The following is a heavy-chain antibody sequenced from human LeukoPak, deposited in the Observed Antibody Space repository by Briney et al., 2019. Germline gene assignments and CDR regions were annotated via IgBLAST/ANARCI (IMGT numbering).Heavy chain of an antibody. CDR1: GFTFSSYE. Sequence: GGSLRLSCAASGFTFSSYEMNWVRQAPGKGLEWVSYISSSGSTIYYADSVKGRFTISRDNAKNSLYLQMNSLRAEDTAVYYCASRLYGDAFDIWGQGTVVTVSS. V-gene: IGHV3-48*03. J-gene: IGHJ3*02. CDR2: ISSSGSTI. CDR3: ASRLYGDAFDI. D-gene: IGHD4-17*01.